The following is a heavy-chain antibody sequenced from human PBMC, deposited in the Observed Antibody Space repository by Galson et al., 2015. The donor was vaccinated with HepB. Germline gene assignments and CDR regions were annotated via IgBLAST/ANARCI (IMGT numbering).Heavy chain of an antibody. Sequence: SLRLSCAASGFTFSSYAMHWVRQAPGKGLECVSAISRNGGSTYYANSVKGRFTISRDNSKNTLYLQMGSLRAEDMAVYYCARESRPLNIRHWFDPWGQGTLVTVSS. J-gene: IGHJ5*02. CDR1: GFTFSSYA. CDR3: ARESRPLNIRHWFDP. V-gene: IGHV3-64*01. D-gene: IGHD2/OR15-2a*01. CDR2: ISRNGGST.